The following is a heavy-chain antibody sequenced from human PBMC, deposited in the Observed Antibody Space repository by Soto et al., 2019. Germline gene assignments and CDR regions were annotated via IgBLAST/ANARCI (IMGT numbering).Heavy chain of an antibody. J-gene: IGHJ4*02. D-gene: IGHD3-22*01. CDR2: ISYDGSNK. CDR1: GFTFSSYA. CDR3: ARGYYDSSPYFDY. Sequence: QVQLVESGGGVVQPGRSLRLSCAASGFTFSSYAMHWVRQAPGKGLEWVAVISYDGSNKYYADSVKGRFTISRDNSKNTLHLQMNSLRAEDTAVYYCARGYYDSSPYFDYWGQGTLVTVSS. V-gene: IGHV3-30-3*01.